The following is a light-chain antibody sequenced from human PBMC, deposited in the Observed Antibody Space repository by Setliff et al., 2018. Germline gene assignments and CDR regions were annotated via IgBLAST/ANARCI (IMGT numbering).Light chain of an antibody. Sequence: QSALTQPASVSGSPGQSITISCTGSSSDVGGYDYVSWYQHHPGRAPKFMIYDVTKRPSGVSNRFSGSKSGNTASLTISGLQAEDEADYYCFSYTSSSSYVFGSGTKVTVL. CDR3: FSYTSSSSYV. CDR1: SSDVGGYDY. J-gene: IGLJ1*01. CDR2: DVT. V-gene: IGLV2-14*03.